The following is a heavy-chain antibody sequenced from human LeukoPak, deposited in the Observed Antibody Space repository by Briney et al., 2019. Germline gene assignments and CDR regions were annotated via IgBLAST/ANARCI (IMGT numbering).Heavy chain of an antibody. CDR1: GFTFSSYA. V-gene: IGHV3-23*01. D-gene: IGHD3-22*01. Sequence: PGGSLRLSCAASGFTFSSYAMSWVRQAPGKGLEWVSAISGSGGSTYYADSVKGRFTISRDNSKNTLYLQMNSLRAEDKAVYYCANLPNYYDSSGYYYPPAAFDIWGQGTMVTVSS. CDR2: ISGSGGST. J-gene: IGHJ3*02. CDR3: ANLPNYYDSSGYYYPPAAFDI.